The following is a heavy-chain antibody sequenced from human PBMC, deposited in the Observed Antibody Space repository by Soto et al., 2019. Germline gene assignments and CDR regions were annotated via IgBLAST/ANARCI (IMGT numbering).Heavy chain of an antibody. CDR3: ARSMYYDIMTGYYFDS. J-gene: IGHJ4*02. CDR2: ISAYNGNT. D-gene: IGHD3-9*01. Sequence: QVQLVQSGAEVKKPGASVKVSCKASGYTFTSYGISWVRQAPGQGLEWMGWISAYNGNTNFARKFQDRVTMTADTSTSTAYMELRSLRSDGTAVFYCARSMYYDIMTGYYFDSWGQGTLVTVSS. CDR1: GYTFTSYG. V-gene: IGHV1-18*01.